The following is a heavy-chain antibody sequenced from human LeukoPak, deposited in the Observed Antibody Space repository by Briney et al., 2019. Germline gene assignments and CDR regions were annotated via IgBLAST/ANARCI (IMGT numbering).Heavy chain of an antibody. V-gene: IGHV3-23*01. CDR1: GFTFSNHG. D-gene: IGHD6-19*01. CDR3: VKIAVTGSWYFDI. J-gene: IGHJ2*01. Sequence: GGSLRLSCVASGFTFSNHGMSWVRQAPAEKLEWVSSISASGDYIYYADSVKGRFTISRDNSKNTLYLQMNSLRVEDTAVYVCVKIAVTGSWYFDIWGRGTLVTVSS. CDR2: ISASGDYI.